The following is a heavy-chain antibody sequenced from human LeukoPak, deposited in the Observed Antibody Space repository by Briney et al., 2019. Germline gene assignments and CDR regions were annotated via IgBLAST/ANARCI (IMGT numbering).Heavy chain of an antibody. Sequence: ASVKVSCKVSGYTLTELSMHLVRQAPGKGLEWMGGFDPEDGETIYAQKFQGRVTMTEDTSTDTAYMELSSLRSEDTAVYYCAKGGLRYFDWLSYWGQGTLVTVSS. CDR1: GYTLTELS. CDR2: FDPEDGET. J-gene: IGHJ4*02. V-gene: IGHV1-24*01. CDR3: AKGGLRYFDWLSY. D-gene: IGHD3-9*01.